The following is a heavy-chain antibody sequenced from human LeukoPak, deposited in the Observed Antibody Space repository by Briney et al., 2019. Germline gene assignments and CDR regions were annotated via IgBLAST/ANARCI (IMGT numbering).Heavy chain of an antibody. J-gene: IGHJ4*02. V-gene: IGHV4-59*01. CDR2: INYSGST. Sequence: PSETLSLTCTVSGGSISSYYWSWIRQPPGKGLEWIAYINYSGSTSYNPSLKSRVTISVDTSKKQFSLKLSSVTAADTAVYYCARGQPTTRFGEPAGPFDYWGQGTLVTVSS. D-gene: IGHD3-10*01. CDR1: GGSISSYY. CDR3: ARGQPTTRFGEPAGPFDY.